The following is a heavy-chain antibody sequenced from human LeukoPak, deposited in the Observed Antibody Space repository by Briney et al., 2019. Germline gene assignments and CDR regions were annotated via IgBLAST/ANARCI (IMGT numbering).Heavy chain of an antibody. Sequence: SETLSLPCSVSFGSNNSYYWICLRQPPGKGLEGFGYIFYSGSTNYNPSLTSRATISVDTSKNQFSLKLSSVTAADTAVYYCARHSNSISWYQVDYWGQGTLVTVSS. J-gene: IGHJ4*02. D-gene: IGHD6-13*01. CDR1: FGSNNSYY. CDR3: ARHSNSISWYQVDY. V-gene: IGHV4-59*08. CDR2: IFYSGST.